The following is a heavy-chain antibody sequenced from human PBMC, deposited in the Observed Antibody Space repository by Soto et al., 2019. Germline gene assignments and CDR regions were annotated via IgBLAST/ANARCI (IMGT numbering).Heavy chain of an antibody. V-gene: IGHV1-69*13. CDR1: GGTFSSYA. CDR3: ARWSHIVVVQAPNWFDP. J-gene: IGHJ5*02. CDR2: IIPIFGTA. D-gene: IGHD2-2*01. Sequence: SVKVYCKACGGTFSSYAISLVRRAPGQGLEWMGGIIPIFGTANYAQKFQGRVTITADESTSTAYMELSSLRSEDTAVYYCARWSHIVVVQAPNWFDPWGQGTLVTVSS.